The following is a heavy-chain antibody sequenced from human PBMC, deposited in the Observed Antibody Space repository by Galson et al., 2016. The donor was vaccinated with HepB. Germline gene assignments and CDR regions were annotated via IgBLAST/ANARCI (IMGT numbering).Heavy chain of an antibody. CDR3: AKFIVSTMTAES. J-gene: IGHJ5*02. CDR2: IYYTGST. Sequence: SETLSLTCTVSGGSISSNHYYWGWIRQPPGKGLEWIGNIYYTGSTYYNPSLKSRVTISKDTSKSQFSLNLSSVTAADTAVYYCAKFIVSTMTAESWGQGALVPVSS. CDR1: GGSISSNHYY. D-gene: IGHD5/OR15-5a*01. V-gene: IGHV4-39*01.